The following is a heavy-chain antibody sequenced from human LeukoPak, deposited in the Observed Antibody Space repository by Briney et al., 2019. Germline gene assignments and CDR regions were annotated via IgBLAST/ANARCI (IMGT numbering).Heavy chain of an antibody. V-gene: IGHV4-59*01. CDR3: ARDKGTSYLSSFDY. J-gene: IGHJ4*02. Sequence: SETLSLTCTVSGGSISSYYWSWIRQPPGKGLEWIGYIYYSGSTSYNPSLKSRVTISVDTSKNQFSLKLSSVTAADTAVYYCARDKGTSYLSSFDYWGQGTLVTVSS. CDR1: GGSISSYY. CDR2: IYYSGST. D-gene: IGHD6-6*01.